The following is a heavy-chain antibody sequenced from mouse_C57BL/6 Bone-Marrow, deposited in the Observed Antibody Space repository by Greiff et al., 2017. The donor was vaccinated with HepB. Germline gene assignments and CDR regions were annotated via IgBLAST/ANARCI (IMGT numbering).Heavy chain of an antibody. CDR1: GFTFTDYY. Sequence: EVQLQQSGPVLVKPGPSVKISCKASGFTFTDYYMHWVKQSHGKSLEWIGLVYPYTGGTSYNQKFKGKATLNVDTSTSTSYMVLNILTSEDSAVYYCAREKDYYGPWFAYWGQGTLVTVSA. CDR2: VYPYTGGT. D-gene: IGHD1-1*01. CDR3: AREKDYYGPWFAY. J-gene: IGHJ3*01. V-gene: IGHV1-36*01.